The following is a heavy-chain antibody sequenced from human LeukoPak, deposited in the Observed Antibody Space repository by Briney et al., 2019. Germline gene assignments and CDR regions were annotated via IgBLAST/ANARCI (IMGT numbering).Heavy chain of an antibody. V-gene: IGHV3-23*01. D-gene: IGHD2-15*01. CDR1: GFTFSSYA. Sequence: GGSLRLSCAASGFTFSSYAMSWVRQASGKGLEWVSAISGSGGSTYYADSVEGRFTISRDNSKNTLYLQMNSLRAEDTAVYYCAKGGVVVAAGPDYWGQGTLVTVSS. CDR3: AKGGVVVAAGPDY. CDR2: ISGSGGST. J-gene: IGHJ4*02.